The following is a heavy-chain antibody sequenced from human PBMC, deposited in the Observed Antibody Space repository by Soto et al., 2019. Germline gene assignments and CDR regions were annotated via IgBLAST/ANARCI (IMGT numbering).Heavy chain of an antibody. CDR3: ASALRLGELSSHDAFDI. J-gene: IGHJ3*02. V-gene: IGHV4-30-4*01. CDR1: GGSISSGDYY. CDR2: IYYSGST. Sequence: LSLTCTVSGGSISSGDYYWSWIRQPPGKGLEWIGYIYYSGSTYYNPSLKSRVTISVDTSKNQFSLKLSSVTAADTAVYYCASALRLGELSSHDAFDIWGQGTMVTVS. D-gene: IGHD3-16*02.